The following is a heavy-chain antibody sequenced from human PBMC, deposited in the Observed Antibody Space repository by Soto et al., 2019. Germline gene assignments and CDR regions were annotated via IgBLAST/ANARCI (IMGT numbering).Heavy chain of an antibody. Sequence: GGSLRLSCAASGFTFSSYAMHWVRQAPGKGLEWVAIISYDGSNKYYADSVKGRFTISRDNSKNTLYLQMNSLRAEDTAVYYCARDIAAAGDDAFDIWGQGTMVTVSS. CDR3: ARDIAAAGDDAFDI. D-gene: IGHD6-13*01. J-gene: IGHJ3*02. CDR2: ISYDGSNK. V-gene: IGHV3-30*04. CDR1: GFTFSSYA.